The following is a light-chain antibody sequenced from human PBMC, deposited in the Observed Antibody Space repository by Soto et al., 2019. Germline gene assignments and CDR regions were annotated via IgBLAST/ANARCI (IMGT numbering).Light chain of an antibody. CDR1: QSVSSSY. V-gene: IGKV3-20*01. CDR2: GAS. J-gene: IGKJ4*01. CDR3: QQYGSSPLT. Sequence: EIVLTQSPGTLSLSPGERATLSCRASQSVSSSYLAWYQHKPGQAPRLLIYGASSRATGIPDRFSGSGSGTDFTLPISGLEPEDFAVYYCQQYGSSPLTFGGGTKVEIK.